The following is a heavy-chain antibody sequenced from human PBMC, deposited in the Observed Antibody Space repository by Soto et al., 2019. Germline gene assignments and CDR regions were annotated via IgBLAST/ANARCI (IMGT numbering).Heavy chain of an antibody. D-gene: IGHD1-26*01. V-gene: IGHV1-69*13. CDR2: IIPIFGTA. Sequence: ASVKVSCKASGGTFSSYAISWVRQAPGQGLEWMGGIIPIFGTANYAQKFQGRVTITADESTSTSYMELSSLRSEDTAVYYCARDVGATTVIWFDPWGQGTLVTVSS. J-gene: IGHJ5*02. CDR1: GGTFSSYA. CDR3: ARDVGATTVIWFDP.